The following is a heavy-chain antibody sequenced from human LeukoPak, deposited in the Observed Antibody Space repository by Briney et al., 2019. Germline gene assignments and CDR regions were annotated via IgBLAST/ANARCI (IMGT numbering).Heavy chain of an antibody. CDR2: ISSSSSTI. D-gene: IGHD3-22*01. J-gene: IGHJ4*02. CDR3: AIDLRGYQVLFDY. CDR1: GFTFSSYS. Sequence: PGGSLRLSCAASGFTFSSYSMNWVRQAPGKGLEWVSYISSSSSTIYYADSVKGRFTISRDNAKNSLYLQMNSLRAEDTAVYYCAIDLRGYQVLFDYWGQGTLVTVSS. V-gene: IGHV3-48*01.